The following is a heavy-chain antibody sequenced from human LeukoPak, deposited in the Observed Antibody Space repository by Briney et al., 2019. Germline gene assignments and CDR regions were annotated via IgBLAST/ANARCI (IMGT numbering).Heavy chain of an antibody. D-gene: IGHD1-26*01. J-gene: IGHJ4*02. CDR3: ARASGSGSYSLPALFDY. V-gene: IGHV1-18*01. Sequence: ASVKVSCKASGYTFTSYGISWVRQAPGQGLEWMGWISAYNGNTNYAQKLQGRGTMTTDTSTSTAYLELRSLRSGDTAVYYCARASGSGSYSLPALFDYWGQGTLVTVSS. CDR2: ISAYNGNT. CDR1: GYTFTSYG.